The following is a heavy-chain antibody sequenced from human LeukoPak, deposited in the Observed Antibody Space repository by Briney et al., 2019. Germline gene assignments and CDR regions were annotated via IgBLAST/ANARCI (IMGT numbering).Heavy chain of an antibody. CDR3: ARGPPTVTTLYFDY. CDR2: INAGNGNT. V-gene: IGHV1-3*01. Sequence: GASVKVSCKASGYTFTSYAMHWVRQAPGQRLEWMGWINAGNGNTKYSQKFQGRVTITRDTSASTAYMELSSLRSEDTAVYYCARGPPTVTTLYFDYWGQGTLVTVSS. J-gene: IGHJ4*02. CDR1: GYTFTSYA. D-gene: IGHD4-17*01.